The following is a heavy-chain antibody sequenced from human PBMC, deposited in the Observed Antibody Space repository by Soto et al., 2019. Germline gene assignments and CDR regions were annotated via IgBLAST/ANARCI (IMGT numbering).Heavy chain of an antibody. CDR3: AREARIAAAVGYYFDY. CDR2: INHSGST. Sequence: QVQLQQWGAGLLKPSETLSLTCAVYGGSFSGYYWSWIRQPPGKGLEWIGEINHSGSTNYNPSLKSRVTISVDTSKNQFSLKLSSVTAADTAVYYCAREARIAAAVGYYFDYWGQGTLVTVSS. J-gene: IGHJ4*02. D-gene: IGHD6-13*01. CDR1: GGSFSGYY. V-gene: IGHV4-34*01.